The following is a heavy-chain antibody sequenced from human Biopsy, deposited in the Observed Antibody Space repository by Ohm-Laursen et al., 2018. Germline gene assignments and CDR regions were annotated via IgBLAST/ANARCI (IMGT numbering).Heavy chain of an antibody. CDR2: IWYDGSDQ. D-gene: IGHD1-26*01. CDR1: GFIFKSYG. CDR3: ARERREHYQFDH. Sequence: SLRLSCAASGFIFKSYGMHWVRQAPGKGLEWVALIWYDGSDQYYADSVKGRFTISRDNSKNTVYLQMNSLRAEDTAVYYCARERREHYQFDHWGQGTRVTVSS. V-gene: IGHV3-33*01. J-gene: IGHJ4*02.